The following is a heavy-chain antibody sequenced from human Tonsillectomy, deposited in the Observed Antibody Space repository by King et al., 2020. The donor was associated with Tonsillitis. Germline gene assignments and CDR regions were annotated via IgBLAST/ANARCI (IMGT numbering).Heavy chain of an antibody. CDR2: IYYSGST. D-gene: IGHD4-17*01. CDR3: ARVDLMTTVTTGGWFDP. J-gene: IGHJ5*02. CDR1: GGSISSGDYY. Sequence: VQLQESGPGLVKPSQTLSLTCTVSGGSISSGDYYWSWIRQPPGKGLGWIGYIYYSGSTYYNPSLKSRVTISVDTSKNQFSLKPSSVTAADTAVYYCARVDLMTTVTTGGWFDPWGQGTLVTVSS. V-gene: IGHV4-30-4*01.